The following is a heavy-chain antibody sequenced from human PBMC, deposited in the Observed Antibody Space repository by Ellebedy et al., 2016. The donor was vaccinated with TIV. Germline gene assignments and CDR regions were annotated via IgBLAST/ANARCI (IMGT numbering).Heavy chain of an antibody. Sequence: GGSLRLXCAASGFTFSIYWMHWVRQAPGKGLVWVSHINGDGSGTSYADSVKGRFTISRDNAKNTLYLQMNSLRAEDTAVYYCTSFIVEDTWGQGTLVTVSS. D-gene: IGHD1-26*01. V-gene: IGHV3-74*01. J-gene: IGHJ5*02. CDR1: GFTFSIYW. CDR3: TSFIVEDT. CDR2: INGDGSGT.